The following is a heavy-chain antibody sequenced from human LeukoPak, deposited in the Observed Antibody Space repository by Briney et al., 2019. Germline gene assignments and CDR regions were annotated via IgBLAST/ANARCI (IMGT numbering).Heavy chain of an antibody. D-gene: IGHD3-22*01. J-gene: IGHJ4*02. V-gene: IGHV3-23*01. Sequence: GGSLRLSCAASGFTFNTYAMGRVRQAPGKGLEWVSFLSDLGGIIIYANSVKGRFTISRDNSKNMLYLQMNSLRAEDTALYYCAKRNDSGGYSFDHWGQGTLVTVSS. CDR2: LSDLGGII. CDR1: GFTFNTYA. CDR3: AKRNDSGGYSFDH.